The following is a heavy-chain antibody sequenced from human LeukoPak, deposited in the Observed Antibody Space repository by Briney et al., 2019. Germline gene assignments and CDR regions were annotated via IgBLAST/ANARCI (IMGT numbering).Heavy chain of an antibody. J-gene: IGHJ5*02. D-gene: IGHD3-22*01. CDR1: GGSISSGGYS. Sequence: PSETLSLTCAVSGGSISSGGYSWSWIRQPPGKGLEWIGYIYHSGSTYYNPSLESRVTISVDRSKNQFYLKLSSVTAADTAVYYCARGRADYYDSSGYFAPWGQGTLVTVSS. V-gene: IGHV4-30-2*01. CDR3: ARGRADYYDSSGYFAP. CDR2: IYHSGST.